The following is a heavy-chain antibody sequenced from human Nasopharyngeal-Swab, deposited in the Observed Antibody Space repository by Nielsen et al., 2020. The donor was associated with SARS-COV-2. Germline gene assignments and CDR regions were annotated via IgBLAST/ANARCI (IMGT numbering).Heavy chain of an antibody. Sequence: GVLKISCAASGFTFSSYAMSWVRQAPGKGLEWVSAISGSGGSTYYADSVKGRFTISRDNSKNTLYLQMNSLRAEDTAVYYCAKDYGDYPWYFDYWGQGTLVTVSS. CDR3: AKDYGDYPWYFDY. D-gene: IGHD4-17*01. V-gene: IGHV3-23*01. CDR1: GFTFSSYA. J-gene: IGHJ4*02. CDR2: ISGSGGST.